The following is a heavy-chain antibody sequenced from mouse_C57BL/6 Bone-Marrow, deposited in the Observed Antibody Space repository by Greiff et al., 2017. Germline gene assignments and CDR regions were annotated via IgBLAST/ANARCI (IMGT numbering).Heavy chain of an antibody. CDR1: GYTFTSYW. J-gene: IGHJ2*01. CDR3: ARSPITTVVEGY. Sequence: QVQLQQPGAELVRPGTSVKLSCKASGYTFTSYWMHWVKQRPGQGLEWIGVIDPSDSYTNYNQKFKGKATLTVDTSSSTAYMQLSSLTSEDSAVYYCARSPITTVVEGYWGQGTTLTVSS. V-gene: IGHV1-59*01. CDR2: IDPSDSYT. D-gene: IGHD1-1*01.